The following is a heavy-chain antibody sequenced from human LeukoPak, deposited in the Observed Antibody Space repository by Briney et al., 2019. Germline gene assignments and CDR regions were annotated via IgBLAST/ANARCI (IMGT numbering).Heavy chain of an antibody. V-gene: IGHV3-23*03. CDR1: GFTFSSYA. CDR3: TRALHYYDSSGLHYYFDY. J-gene: IGHJ4*02. Sequence: QAGGSLRLSCAASGFTFSSYAMSWVRQAPGKGLEWVSLIYSGGSTYYADSVKGRFTLSRDNSKNTLFLQMNSLRVEDTAVYYCTRALHYYDSSGLHYYFDYWGQGTLVTVSS. CDR2: IYSGGST. D-gene: IGHD3-22*01.